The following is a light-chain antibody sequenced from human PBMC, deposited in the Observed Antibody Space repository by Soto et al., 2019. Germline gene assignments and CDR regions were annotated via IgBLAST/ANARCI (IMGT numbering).Light chain of an antibody. J-gene: IGLJ3*02. CDR3: QTWGTGIQV. Sequence: QPVLTQSPSASASLGASVKLTCTLSSGHSSYAIAWHQQQPEKGPRYLMKLNSDGSHSKGDGIPDRFSGSSSAAERYLTISSLQYEDEADYYCQTWGTGIQVFGGGTKLTVL. CDR2: LNSDGSH. V-gene: IGLV4-69*01. CDR1: SGHSSYA.